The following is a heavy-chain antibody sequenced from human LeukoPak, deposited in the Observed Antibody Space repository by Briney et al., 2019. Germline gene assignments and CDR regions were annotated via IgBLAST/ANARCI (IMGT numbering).Heavy chain of an antibody. D-gene: IGHD2-15*01. V-gene: IGHV3-15*01. CDR1: GFTFSTAW. CDR2: IKSKPDGGTT. Sequence: GGSLRLSCAASGFTFSTAWMRWVRQAPGKGLEWVARIKSKPDGGTTDYAAPVRGRFSISRDDSKNTAYLQMNSLKTEDTAVYFCATEGYCSGGDCYSFDHWGQGTLVTVSS. CDR3: ATEGYCSGGDCYSFDH. J-gene: IGHJ4*02.